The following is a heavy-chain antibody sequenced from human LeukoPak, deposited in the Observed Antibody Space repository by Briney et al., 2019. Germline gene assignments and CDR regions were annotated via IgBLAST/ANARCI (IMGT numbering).Heavy chain of an antibody. V-gene: IGHV3-7*01. D-gene: IGHD6-19*01. CDR2: IKQDGSEK. CDR3: ARVKTGGWSYWYFDL. CDR1: GFSYSIHW. Sequence: GGSLRLSCAASGFSYSIHWMSWVRQAPGKGLEWVANIKQDGSEKYYVDSVKGRFTISKDNTKNSLYLQMNSLRAVDTAVYYCARVKTGGWSYWYFDLWGRGTLVTVSS. J-gene: IGHJ2*01.